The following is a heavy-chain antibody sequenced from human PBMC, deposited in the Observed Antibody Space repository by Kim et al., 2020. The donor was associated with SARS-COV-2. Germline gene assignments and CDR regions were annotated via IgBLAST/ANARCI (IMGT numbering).Heavy chain of an antibody. Sequence: ASVKVSCKASGYTFTGYYMHWVRQAPGQGLEWMGRINPNSGGTNYAQKFQGRVTMTRDTSISTAYMELSRLRSDDTAVYYCAGIPKLELVHEEGYFDYWGQGTLVTVSS. CDR1: GYTFTGYY. J-gene: IGHJ4*02. D-gene: IGHD1-7*01. CDR2: INPNSGGT. CDR3: AGIPKLELVHEEGYFDY. V-gene: IGHV1-2*06.